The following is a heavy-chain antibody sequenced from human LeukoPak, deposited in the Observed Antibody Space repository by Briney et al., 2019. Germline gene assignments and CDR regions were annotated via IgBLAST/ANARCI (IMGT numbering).Heavy chain of an antibody. CDR3: ARHVVAVGFDY. D-gene: IGHD3-22*01. J-gene: IGHJ4*02. V-gene: IGHV3-21*01. CDR1: GFTFSSYT. CDR2: ITSSSSYI. Sequence: NPGGSLRLSCAASGFTFSSYTMNWVRQAPGKGLEWVSSITSSSSYIYYADSVMGRFTISRDNANNSLYLQMNSLRAEDTAVYYCARHVVAVGFDYWGQGTLVTVSS.